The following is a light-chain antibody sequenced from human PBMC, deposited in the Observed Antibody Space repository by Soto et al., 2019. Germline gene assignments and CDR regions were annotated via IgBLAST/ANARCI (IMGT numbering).Light chain of an antibody. V-gene: IGKV3-15*01. CDR1: QSVSSN. Sequence: ERVITQSPGTLPVSPGEGATLSCRASQSVSSNLAWYQQKPGQGPRLLIYGASSRATGIPARFSGSGSATEFTLTISSLQSEDFEVYFCQQYNRWPLTFGQGTKVDIK. CDR3: QQYNRWPLT. J-gene: IGKJ1*01. CDR2: GAS.